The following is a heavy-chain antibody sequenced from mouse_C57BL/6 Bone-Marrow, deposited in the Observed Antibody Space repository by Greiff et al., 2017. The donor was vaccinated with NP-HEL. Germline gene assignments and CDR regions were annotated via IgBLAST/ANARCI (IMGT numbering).Heavy chain of an antibody. Sequence: DVQLQESGPGLVKPSQTVFLTCTVTGISITTGNYRWSWIRQFPGNKLEWIGYIYYSGTFTYNPSLTSRTTITRDTPKNQFFLEMNSLTAEDTATYYCARDYYGSSFYAMDYWGQGTSVTVSS. J-gene: IGHJ4*01. CDR3: ARDYYGSSFYAMDY. V-gene: IGHV3-5*01. CDR1: GISITTGNYR. D-gene: IGHD1-1*01. CDR2: IYYSGTF.